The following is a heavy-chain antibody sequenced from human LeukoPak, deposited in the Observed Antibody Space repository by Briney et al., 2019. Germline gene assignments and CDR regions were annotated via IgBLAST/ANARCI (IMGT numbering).Heavy chain of an antibody. V-gene: IGHV3-23*01. CDR2: ITATSSST. D-gene: IGHD2-15*01. CDR3: AKSGLNRFDY. J-gene: IGHJ4*02. CDR1: GFTFSSYG. Sequence: PGGSLRLSCAASGFTFSSYGMSWVRQAPGKGLEWVSAITATSSSTHDADSVQGRFTISRDNSKNTLYLQMNSLRAEDTAIYYCAKSGLNRFDYWGQGTLVTVSS.